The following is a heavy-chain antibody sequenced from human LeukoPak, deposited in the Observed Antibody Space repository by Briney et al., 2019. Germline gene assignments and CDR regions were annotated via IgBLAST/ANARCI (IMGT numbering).Heavy chain of an antibody. CDR2: IYSGGST. CDR1: GFTVSSSY. Sequence: GGSLRLSCAASGFTVSSSYMSWVRQAPGKGLEWVSVIYSGGSTYYADSVKGRFTISRDNSKNTLYLQMNSLRAEDTAVYYCAREWYYYGSGSYYPIPTDYWGQGTLVTVSS. CDR3: AREWYYYGSGSYYPIPTDY. V-gene: IGHV3-66*01. D-gene: IGHD3-10*01. J-gene: IGHJ4*02.